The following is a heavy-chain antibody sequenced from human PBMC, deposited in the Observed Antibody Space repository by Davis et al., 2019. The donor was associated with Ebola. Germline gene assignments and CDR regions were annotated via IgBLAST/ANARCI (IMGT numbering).Heavy chain of an antibody. CDR3: ARVGTTVTTFVVRYNWFDP. D-gene: IGHD4-17*01. CDR1: GGSISSSNW. J-gene: IGHJ5*02. CDR2: IYHSGST. V-gene: IGHV4-4*02. Sequence: PSETLSLTCAVSGGSISSSNWSSWVRESPGKGLEWIGEIYHSGSTNYNPSLKSRVTISVDKSKNQFSLKLSSVTAADTAVYYCARVGTTVTTFVVRYNWFDPGGQGTLVTVSS.